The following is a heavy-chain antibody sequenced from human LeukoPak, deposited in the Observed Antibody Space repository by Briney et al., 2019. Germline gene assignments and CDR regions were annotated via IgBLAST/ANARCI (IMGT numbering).Heavy chain of an antibody. CDR1: GYTFTSYD. Sequence: GASVNVSCKASGYTFTSYDINWVRQATGQGLEWMGWMNPNSGNTGYAQKFQGRVTITRDTSISTAYMELSRLKGDDTAVYYCGRDTGYSGYDPLDYWGQGTLVTVSS. J-gene: IGHJ4*02. V-gene: IGHV1-8*03. D-gene: IGHD5-12*01. CDR2: MNPNSGNT. CDR3: GRDTGYSGYDPLDY.